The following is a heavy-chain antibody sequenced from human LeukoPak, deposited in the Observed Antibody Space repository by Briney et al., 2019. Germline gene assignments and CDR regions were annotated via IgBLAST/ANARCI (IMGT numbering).Heavy chain of an antibody. CDR2: IYYSGST. CDR3: ARHPVDEWELLLFDY. D-gene: IGHD1-26*01. J-gene: IGHJ4*02. V-gene: IGHV4-39*01. CDR1: GGSISSSSCY. Sequence: PSETLSLTCTVSGGSISSSSCYWGWIRQPPGKGLEWIGSIYYSGSTYYNPSLKSRVTISVDTSKNQFSLKLSSVTAADTAVYYCARHPVDEWELLLFDYWGQGTLVTVSS.